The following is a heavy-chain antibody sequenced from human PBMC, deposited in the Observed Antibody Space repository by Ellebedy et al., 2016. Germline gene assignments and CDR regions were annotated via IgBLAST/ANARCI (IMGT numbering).Heavy chain of an antibody. V-gene: IGHV4-31*03. CDR1: GGSISSGGYY. CDR2: IYYSGST. J-gene: IGHJ4*02. Sequence: SETLSLTCTVSGGSISSGGYYWSWIRQHPGKGLEWIGYIYYSGSTYYNPSLKSRVTISVDTSKNQFSLKLSSVTAADTAVYYCARDYWDGYNFHLDYWGQGTLVTVSS. CDR3: ARDYWDGYNFHLDY. D-gene: IGHD5-24*01.